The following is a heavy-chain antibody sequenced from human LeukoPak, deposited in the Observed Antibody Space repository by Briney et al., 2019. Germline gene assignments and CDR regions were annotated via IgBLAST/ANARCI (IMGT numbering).Heavy chain of an antibody. D-gene: IGHD3-22*01. V-gene: IGHV3-23*01. J-gene: IGHJ4*02. Sequence: GGPLRLSCAASSFPFNNYAMTWVRQAPGKWLEWVSAIHGCGGNTYYADPGKGRFTISRDNSKNTLYLQMNSLRAEDTAGYDCAANQYYYDSSGYYPDYWGQGTLVTVSS. CDR1: SFPFNNYA. CDR2: IHGCGGNT. CDR3: AANQYYYDSSGYYPDY.